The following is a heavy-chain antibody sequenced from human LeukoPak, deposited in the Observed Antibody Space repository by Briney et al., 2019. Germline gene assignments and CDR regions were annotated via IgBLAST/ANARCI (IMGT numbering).Heavy chain of an antibody. J-gene: IGHJ6*03. CDR1: GGSISSHY. CDR2: IYYSGST. V-gene: IGHV4-59*11. Sequence: PSETLSLTCTVSGGSISSHYWSWIRQPPGKGLEWIGYIYYSGSTNYNPSLKSRVTISVDTSKNQFSLKLSSVTAADTAVYYCARGPFTLKRGSGWYYYYYYMDVWGKGTTVTVSS. CDR3: ARGPFTLKRGSGWYYYYYYMDV. D-gene: IGHD6-19*01.